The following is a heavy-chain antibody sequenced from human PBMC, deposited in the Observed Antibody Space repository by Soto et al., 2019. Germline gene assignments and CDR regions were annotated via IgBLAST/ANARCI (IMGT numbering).Heavy chain of an antibody. Sequence: EVQLLESGGGLVQPGGSLRLSCAASGFTFSSYAMSWVRQAPGKGLEWVPAISGSGGSTYYADSVKGRFTISRDNSKNTLYLQMNSLRAEDTAVYYCAKNPVGGRDYYYYMDVWGKGTTVTVSS. D-gene: IGHD1-26*01. CDR2: ISGSGGST. V-gene: IGHV3-23*01. CDR3: AKNPVGGRDYYYYMDV. J-gene: IGHJ6*03. CDR1: GFTFSSYA.